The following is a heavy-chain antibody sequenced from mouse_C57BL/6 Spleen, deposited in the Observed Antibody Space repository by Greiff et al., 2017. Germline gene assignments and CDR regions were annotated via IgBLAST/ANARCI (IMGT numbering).Heavy chain of an antibody. CDR2: IDPSDSET. J-gene: IGHJ4*01. CDR1: GYTFTSYW. D-gene: IGHD1-1*01. Sequence: QVQLQQPGAELVRPGSSVKLSCKASGYTFTSYWMHWVKQRPIQGLEWIGNIDPSDSETHYNQKFKDKATLTVDKSSSTAYMQLSSLTSEDSAVXYCARREGIYYYGSSYDAMDYWGQGTSVTVSS. V-gene: IGHV1-52*01. CDR3: ARREGIYYYGSSYDAMDY.